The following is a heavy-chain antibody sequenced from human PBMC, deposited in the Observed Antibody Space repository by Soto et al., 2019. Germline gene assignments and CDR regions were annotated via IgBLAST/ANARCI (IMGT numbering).Heavy chain of an antibody. CDR3: ARTYCSSTSCYFDY. CDR2: IYYSGST. D-gene: IGHD2-2*01. Sequence: SETLSLTCTVSGGSISSYYWSWIRQPPGKGLEWIGYIYYSGSTNYNPSLKSRVTISVDTSKNQFSLKLSSVTAADTAVYYCARTYCSSTSCYFDYWGQGTLVTVSS. CDR1: GGSISSYY. J-gene: IGHJ4*02. V-gene: IGHV4-59*01.